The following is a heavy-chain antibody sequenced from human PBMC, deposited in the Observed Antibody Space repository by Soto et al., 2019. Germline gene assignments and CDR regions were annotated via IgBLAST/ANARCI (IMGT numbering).Heavy chain of an antibody. CDR2: VSHSGST. CDR3: ANTRGLGLMDA. CDR1: GGSISSRNR. D-gene: IGHD2-2*01. V-gene: IGHV4-4*02. J-gene: IGHJ6*03. Sequence: QVHLLESGPGLVEPSGTLSLTCTVSGGSISSRNRWSWVRQSPGKGLEWIGEVSHSGSTNSNPSLKGRVTMSLDKANNQFSLNLESMTAADAAVYFCANTRGLGLMDAWGTGTTVVVSS.